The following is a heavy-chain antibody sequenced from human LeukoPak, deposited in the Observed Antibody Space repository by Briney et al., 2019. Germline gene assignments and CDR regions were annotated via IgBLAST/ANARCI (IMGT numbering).Heavy chain of an antibody. CDR3: AREKASTNGTTDYDY. CDR2: ISSSGSTI. V-gene: IGHV3-48*03. Sequence: GGSLSLSGAGSEFTFSSYEMNWVRQAPGKGLEWVSYISSSGSTILYTDSGKGRFSISRDNDKNSLFLQMNSVRAVDMADYYCAREKASTNGTTDYDYWGQGTLVTVSS. D-gene: IGHD1-1*01. J-gene: IGHJ4*02. CDR1: EFTFSSYE.